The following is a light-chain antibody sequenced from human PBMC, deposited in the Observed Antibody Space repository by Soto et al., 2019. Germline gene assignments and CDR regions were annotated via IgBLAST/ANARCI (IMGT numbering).Light chain of an antibody. CDR3: QVWDSNSDHVV. CDR1: NIGSKG. V-gene: IGLV3-21*04. CDR2: YDN. Sequence: SYELTQPPSVSVAPGKTATITCGGNNIGSKGVQWYQQKPGQAPILVIYYDNDRPSGIPKRFSGSNSGNTASLTISTVEAGDEGDYFCQVWDSNSDHVVFGGGTKLTVL. J-gene: IGLJ2*01.